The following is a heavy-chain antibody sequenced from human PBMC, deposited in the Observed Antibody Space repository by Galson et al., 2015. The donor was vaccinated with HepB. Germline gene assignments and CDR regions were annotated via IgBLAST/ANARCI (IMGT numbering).Heavy chain of an antibody. CDR2: IRPDEGET. J-gene: IGHJ4*02. CDR1: GFTFSTYW. CDR3: ARDKVVGPTKFDY. V-gene: IGHV3-7*01. Sequence: SLSLSCAASGFTFSTYWMSWVRQAPGKGLEWVANIRPDEGETYYMNSGKGRFTISRDNAKNSLYLQMDNLRAGDTAVYYCARDKVVGPTKFDYWGQGTLVTVSS. D-gene: IGHD1-26*01.